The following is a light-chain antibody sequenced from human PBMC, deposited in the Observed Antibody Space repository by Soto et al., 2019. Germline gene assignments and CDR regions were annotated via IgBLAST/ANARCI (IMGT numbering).Light chain of an antibody. J-gene: IGKJ1*01. Sequence: DIQMTQSPSTLSGSVGDRVTITCRASQTISSWLAWYQQKPGEAPKLLIYAASNLQTAVPSRFSGSGSGTEFTLTISSLQSEDFAVYYCQQYSIWRTFGQGTKV. CDR2: AAS. CDR1: QTISSW. CDR3: QQYSIWRT. V-gene: IGKV1-5*01.